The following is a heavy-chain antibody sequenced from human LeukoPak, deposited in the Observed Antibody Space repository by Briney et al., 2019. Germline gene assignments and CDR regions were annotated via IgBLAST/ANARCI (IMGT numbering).Heavy chain of an antibody. J-gene: IGHJ4*02. CDR3: ARGRLASTATTTYDY. CDR2: ITSNGGST. Sequence: GGSLRLSCAASGFTFSIYAMHWVRQAPGKGLEYVSAITSNGGSTYYANSVKGRFTISRDNSKNTLYLQMGSLRAEDMAVYYCARGRLASTATTTYDYWGQGTLVTVSS. V-gene: IGHV3-64*01. CDR1: GFTFSIYA. D-gene: IGHD4-17*01.